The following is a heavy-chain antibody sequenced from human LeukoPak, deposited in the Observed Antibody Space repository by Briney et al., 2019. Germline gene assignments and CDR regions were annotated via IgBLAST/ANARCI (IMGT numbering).Heavy chain of an antibody. CDR1: GDSVSNIPYC. D-gene: IGHD5-24*01. Sequence: PSETLSLSCAVSGDSVSNIPYCWGRVPPPPGKGLEWMMAISDGGTTYSTPSLKSRVTMDLDKSRNRFSLKLTSVTAADTAVYYCGGNNFYHFQYWGQGALVTVSS. CDR2: ISDGGTT. V-gene: IGHV4-39*01. CDR3: GGNNFYHFQY. J-gene: IGHJ4*02.